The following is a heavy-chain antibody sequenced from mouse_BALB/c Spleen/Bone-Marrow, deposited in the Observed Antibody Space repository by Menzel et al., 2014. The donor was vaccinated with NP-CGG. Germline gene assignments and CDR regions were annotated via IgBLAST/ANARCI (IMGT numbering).Heavy chain of an antibody. Sequence: VKLQESGPGLVAPSQSLSITCTVSGFSLTNYGVHWVRQPPGKGLEWLGVIWAGGSTNYNSALMSRLSISKDNSESQVFLKMISLQTDDTAMYYCARVTSSAVGAMDYWGQGTSVTVSS. CDR2: IWAGGST. V-gene: IGHV2-9*02. CDR1: GFSLTNYG. J-gene: IGHJ4*01. CDR3: ARVTSSAVGAMDY. D-gene: IGHD3-2*02.